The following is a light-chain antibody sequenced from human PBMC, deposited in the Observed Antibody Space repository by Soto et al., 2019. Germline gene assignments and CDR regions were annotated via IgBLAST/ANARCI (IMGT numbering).Light chain of an antibody. Sequence: EIVLTQSPGTLSLSPGERATLSCRASQSVSSNYLAWYQQKPDQAPRLLIYGVSSRATGIPDRFSGSGSGTDFTLTINRLEPEDFALYYCQQYGSSPTFGQGTKVDIK. J-gene: IGKJ1*01. CDR2: GVS. CDR3: QQYGSSPT. V-gene: IGKV3-20*01. CDR1: QSVSSNY.